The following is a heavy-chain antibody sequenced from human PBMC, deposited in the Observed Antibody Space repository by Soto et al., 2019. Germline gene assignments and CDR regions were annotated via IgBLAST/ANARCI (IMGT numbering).Heavy chain of an antibody. J-gene: IGHJ4*02. CDR1: GGTFSSYA. CDR3: ARDNRGGDFDY. CDR2: ISAYNGNT. D-gene: IGHD3-10*01. V-gene: IGHV1-18*01. Sequence: ASVKVSCKASGGTFSSYAISWVRQAPGQGLEWMGWISAYNGNTNYAQKLQGRVTMTTDTSTSTAYMELRSLRSDDTAVYYCARDNRGGDFDYWGKGTLVTVPS.